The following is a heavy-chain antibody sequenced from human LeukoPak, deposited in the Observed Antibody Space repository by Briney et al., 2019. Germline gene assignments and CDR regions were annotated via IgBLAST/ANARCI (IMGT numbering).Heavy chain of an antibody. CDR3: ARGQRITMIVVVPTGWFDP. CDR1: GGSFSGYY. D-gene: IGHD3-22*01. Sequence: SETQSLTCAVYGGSFSGYYWSWIRQPPGKGLEWSGYIYYSGSTNYNPSLKSRVTISVDTSKNQFSLKLSSVTAADTAVYYCARGQRITMIVVVPTGWFDPWGQGTLVTVSS. J-gene: IGHJ5*02. V-gene: IGHV4-59*12. CDR2: IYYSGST.